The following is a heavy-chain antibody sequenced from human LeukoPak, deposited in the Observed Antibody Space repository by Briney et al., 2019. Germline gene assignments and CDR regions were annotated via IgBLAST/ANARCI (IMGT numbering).Heavy chain of an antibody. Sequence: ASVKVSCKASGYTFTSYDINWVRQATGQGLEWMGWMNPNSGNTGYAQKFQGRVTMTRNTSISTAYMELSSLRSEDPAVYYCASMGYCSSTSCYYYYYMDVWGKGTTVTVSS. CDR3: ASMGYCSSTSCYYYYYMDV. V-gene: IGHV1-8*01. CDR1: GYTFTSYD. D-gene: IGHD2-2*01. J-gene: IGHJ6*03. CDR2: MNPNSGNT.